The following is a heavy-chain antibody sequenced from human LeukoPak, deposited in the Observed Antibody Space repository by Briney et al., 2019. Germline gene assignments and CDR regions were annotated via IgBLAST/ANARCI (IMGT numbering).Heavy chain of an antibody. CDR3: VRDPRGHTSMVFDAFDI. D-gene: IGHD5-18*01. CDR1: GFSLSSKY. Sequence: GGSLTLSCAASGFSLSSKYMNWVRQAPGKGLEWVSVIYAAGDTYYADSVKGRFTISRDYSESTVYLQMNSLRAEDTAVYYCVRDPRGHTSMVFDAFDIWGPGTMVTVSS. V-gene: IGHV3-66*01. J-gene: IGHJ3*02. CDR2: IYAAGDT.